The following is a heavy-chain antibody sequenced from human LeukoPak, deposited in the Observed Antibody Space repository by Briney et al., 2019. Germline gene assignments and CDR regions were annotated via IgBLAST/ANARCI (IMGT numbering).Heavy chain of an antibody. CDR1: GYTSTTYW. V-gene: IGHV5-51*01. J-gene: IGHJ4*02. CDR3: ARLRFGWLQLDY. CDR2: IYRGDSDT. D-gene: IGHD5-24*01. Sequence: GESLKISCKASGYTSTTYWIGWVRQMPGRGLEWMGIIYRGDSDTRYSPSFQGQVTISADKSISTAYPQWSSLKASDTAMYYCARLRFGWLQLDYWGQGTLVTVSS.